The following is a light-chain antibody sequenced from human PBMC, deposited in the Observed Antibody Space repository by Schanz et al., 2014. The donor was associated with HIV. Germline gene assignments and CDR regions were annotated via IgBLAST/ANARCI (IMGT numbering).Light chain of an antibody. CDR3: SSYAGRNNLVV. Sequence: QSVLTQPPSASGSPGQSVTISCTGTSRDIGSYNFVSWYQHHPAEPPKLIIYEVNKRPSGVPNRFSGSKSGNTASLTVSGLQADDEADYYCSSYAGRNNLVVFGGGTKLTVL. V-gene: IGLV2-8*01. J-gene: IGLJ2*01. CDR1: SRDIGSYNF. CDR2: EVN.